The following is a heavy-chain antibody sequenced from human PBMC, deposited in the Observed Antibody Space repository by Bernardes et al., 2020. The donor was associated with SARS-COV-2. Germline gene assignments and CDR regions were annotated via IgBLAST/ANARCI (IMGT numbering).Heavy chain of an antibody. D-gene: IGHD6-19*01. CDR2: IYHSDSP. V-gene: IGHV4-4*02. CDR1: IGSMRSSNW. J-gene: IGHJ4*02. Sequence: SETLSLTCTVSIGSMRSSNWWTWVRQPPGKGLEWIGEIYHSDSPNYNPSLKSRVTISADTSNNQFSLKLTSVTASDTAVYYCAGRTVPGGIAYWGQGTLVTVSS. CDR3: AGRTVPGGIAY.